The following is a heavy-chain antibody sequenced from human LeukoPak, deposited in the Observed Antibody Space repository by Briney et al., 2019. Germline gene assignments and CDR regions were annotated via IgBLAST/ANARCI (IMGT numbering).Heavy chain of an antibody. D-gene: IGHD1-26*01. CDR2: ISWDGGST. J-gene: IGHJ4*02. Sequence: GGSLRLSCAASGFTFDDYAMHWVRHAPGKGLEWVSLISWDGGSTYYADSVKGRFTISRDNSKNSLYLQMNSLRAEDTALYYCAKDGASIVGATSPPDYWGQGTLVTVSS. CDR3: AKDGASIVGATSPPDY. CDR1: GFTFDDYA. V-gene: IGHV3-43D*03.